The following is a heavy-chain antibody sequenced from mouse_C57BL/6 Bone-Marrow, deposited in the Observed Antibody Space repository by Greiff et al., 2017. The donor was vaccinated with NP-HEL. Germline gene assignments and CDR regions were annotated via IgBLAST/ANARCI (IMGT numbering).Heavy chain of an antibody. CDR1: GFTFSSYA. CDR2: ISDGGSYT. Sequence: EVKVVESGGGLVKPGGSLKLSCAASGFTFSSYAMSWVRQTPEKRLEWVATISDGGSYTYYPDNVKGRFTISRDNAKNNLYLQMSHLKSEDTAMYYCARDSNYGGFAYWGQWTLVTVSA. CDR3: ARDSNYGGFAY. J-gene: IGHJ3*01. D-gene: IGHD2-5*01. V-gene: IGHV5-4*01.